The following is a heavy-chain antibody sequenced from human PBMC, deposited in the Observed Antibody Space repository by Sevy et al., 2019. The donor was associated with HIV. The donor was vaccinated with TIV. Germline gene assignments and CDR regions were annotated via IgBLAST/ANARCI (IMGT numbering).Heavy chain of an antibody. CDR2: INTDGREK. V-gene: IGHV3-7*01. CDR1: GLTFGLYW. CDR3: ASSLSKHLGTFDI. J-gene: IGHJ3*02. Sequence: GESLKISCVTSGLTFGLYWMSWVRQAPGKGLEWVANINTDGREKYYVDSVTGRFTLSRDNAKNSLYLQMNSLRAEDTAVYYCASSLSKHLGTFDIWGRGTMVTVSS. D-gene: IGHD3-16*01.